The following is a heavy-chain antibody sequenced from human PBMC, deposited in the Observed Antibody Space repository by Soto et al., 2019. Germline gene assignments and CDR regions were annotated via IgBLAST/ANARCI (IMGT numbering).Heavy chain of an antibody. D-gene: IGHD5-18*01. CDR2: IYHSGST. V-gene: IGHV4-4*02. J-gene: IGHJ4*02. CDR1: DGSISSSNW. Sequence: QVQLQESGPGLVKPSGTLSLTCAVSDGSISSSNWWSWVRQPPGKGLEWIGEIYHSGSTNYNPSLNSRVTISVDKSKNQFSLKLSSVTAADTAVYYCARLDTAMNFDYWGQGTLVTVSS. CDR3: ARLDTAMNFDY.